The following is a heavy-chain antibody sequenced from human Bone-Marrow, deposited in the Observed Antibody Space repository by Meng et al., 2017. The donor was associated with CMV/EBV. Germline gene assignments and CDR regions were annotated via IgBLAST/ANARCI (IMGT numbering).Heavy chain of an antibody. Sequence: SEPLSLTCTVSGGSITSYYWSWIRQPPGKGLEWIGYIYYIGYIHYSGSTNYNPSLKSRVTMSVDTSKNQISLKLSSVTAADTAVYYCAREATPSPGASEGFDFWGQGALVTVSS. CDR3: AREATPSPGASEGFDF. CDR1: GGSITSYY. CDR2: IHYSGST. V-gene: IGHV4-59*12. D-gene: IGHD1-26*01. J-gene: IGHJ4*02.